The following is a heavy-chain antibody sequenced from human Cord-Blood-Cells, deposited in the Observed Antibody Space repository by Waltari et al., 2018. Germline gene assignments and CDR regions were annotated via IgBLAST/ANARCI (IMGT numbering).Heavy chain of an antibody. D-gene: IGHD1-26*01. CDR3: ARGGSGSYWYFDL. V-gene: IGHV3-33*01. CDR1: GFTFRSHV. CDR2: IWYDGSNK. J-gene: IGHJ2*01. Sequence: QVQPVASGGGVVLPGRFLRLSCAASGFTFRSHVMPWVPQAPGKALEWVAVIWYDGSNKYYADSVKGRFTISRDNSKNTLYLQMNSLRAEDTAVYYCARGGSGSYWYFDLWGRGTLVTVSS.